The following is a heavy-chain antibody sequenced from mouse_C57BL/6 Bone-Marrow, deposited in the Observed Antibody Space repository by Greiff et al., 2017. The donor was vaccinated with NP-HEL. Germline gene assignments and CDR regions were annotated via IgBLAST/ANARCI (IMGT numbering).Heavy chain of an antibody. J-gene: IGHJ2*01. V-gene: IGHV1-69*01. Sequence: QVQLQQPGAELVMPGASVKLSCKASGYTFTSYWMHWVKQRPGQGLEWIGEIDPSDSYTHYNQKFKGKTTLTVDKSSSTAYMQLSSLTSEDSAVYYCSITTGYWGQGTTLTVSS. CDR2: IDPSDSYT. CDR1: GYTFTSYW. D-gene: IGHD1-1*01. CDR3: SITTGY.